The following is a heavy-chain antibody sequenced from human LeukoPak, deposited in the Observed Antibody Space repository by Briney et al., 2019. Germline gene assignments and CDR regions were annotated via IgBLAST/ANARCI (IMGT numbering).Heavy chain of an antibody. CDR2: IYITGST. CDR3: ARVRIGETSYDASDV. J-gene: IGHJ3*01. D-gene: IGHD1-26*01. CDR1: AGSISSYY. Sequence: KPSETLSLTCTVSAGSISSYYWTWIRQPPGKGLEWIGDIYITGSTNYNPYLKRRVTMSVDTSKNQFSLRLSSVTAADTAVYYCARVRIGETSYDASDVWGLGTMVTVSS. V-gene: IGHV4-59*13.